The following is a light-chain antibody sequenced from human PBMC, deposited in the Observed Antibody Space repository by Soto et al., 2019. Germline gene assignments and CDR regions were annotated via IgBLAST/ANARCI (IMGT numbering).Light chain of an antibody. J-gene: IGKJ1*01. CDR1: QSVSKY. CDR3: QQYRGSPQT. CDR2: GAS. V-gene: IGKV3-20*01. Sequence: EIVLTQSPGTLALSPGEGATLSCRASQSVSKYLAWYQQKPGQAPRLLIYGASSRATGIPDSFSGSGSGTDFTLTISRLEPEDFAVYYRQQYRGSPQTFGQGTKVDIK.